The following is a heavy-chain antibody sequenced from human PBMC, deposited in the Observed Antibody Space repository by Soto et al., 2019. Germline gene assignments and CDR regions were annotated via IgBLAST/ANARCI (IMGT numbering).Heavy chain of an antibody. CDR2: VSAYNGNT. V-gene: IGHV1-18*01. D-gene: IGHD2-2*01. CDR3: ARVSLAWAAALKTRDYPKNFFDY. J-gene: IGHJ4*02. CDR1: GYTFTSFG. Sequence: QVQLVQSGAEVEKPGASVKVSCTASGYTFTSFGINWVRQAPGQGLEWMGWVSAYNGNTKYAQKLQGRVTMTTDSSTSTAYMELRSLRSDDTAVYYCARVSLAWAAALKTRDYPKNFFDYWGQGTLVTVSS.